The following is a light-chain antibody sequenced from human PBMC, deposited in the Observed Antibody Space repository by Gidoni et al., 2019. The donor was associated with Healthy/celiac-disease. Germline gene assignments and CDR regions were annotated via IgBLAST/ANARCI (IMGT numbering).Light chain of an antibody. V-gene: IGKV3-15*01. Sequence: EIVMTQSPATLSVSPGERATLSCRASQSVSSNLAWYQQKPGQAPRLLIYGASTRATGIPARFSGSGSGTEFTLTISSLQSEDFAVYCCQQYNNWPPWTFXQXTKVEIK. J-gene: IGKJ1*01. CDR2: GAS. CDR1: QSVSSN. CDR3: QQYNNWPPWT.